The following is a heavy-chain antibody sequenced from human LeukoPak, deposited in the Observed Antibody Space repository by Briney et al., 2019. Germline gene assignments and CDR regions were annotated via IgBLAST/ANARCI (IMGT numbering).Heavy chain of an antibody. J-gene: IGHJ4*02. CDR3: ASTLSTLIAARPLLYFDY. CDR2: IIPIFGTA. V-gene: IGHV1-69*06. D-gene: IGHD6-6*01. Sequence: ASVKVSCKASGGTFSSYAISWVRQAPGQGLGWMGGIIPIFGTANYAQKFQGRVTITADKSTSTAYMELSSLRSEDTAVYYCASTLSTLIAARPLLYFDYWGQGTLVTVSS. CDR1: GGTFSSYA.